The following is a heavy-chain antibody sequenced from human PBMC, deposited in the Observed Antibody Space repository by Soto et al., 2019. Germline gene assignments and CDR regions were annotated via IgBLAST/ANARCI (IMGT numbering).Heavy chain of an antibody. CDR3: ARGPAGDKVDY. CDR2: VYNIGST. J-gene: IGHJ4*02. CDR1: GGSISSGGYF. D-gene: IGHD7-27*01. Sequence: QVQLQESGPGLVEPSQTLSLTCTVSGGSISSGGYFWSWIRQPPGKGLEWIGHVYNIGSTYSNPSLARRVTISIXTSKNQFSLRLSFVTAADTAVYYCARGPAGDKVDYWGQGTLVTVSS. V-gene: IGHV4-30-4*01.